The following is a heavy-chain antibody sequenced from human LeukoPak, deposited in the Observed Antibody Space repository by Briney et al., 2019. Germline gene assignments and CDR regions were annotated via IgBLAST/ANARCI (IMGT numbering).Heavy chain of an antibody. CDR3: AKDITPCLGYCTLRGFYYFDY. CDR2: ISGSGDST. Sequence: PGGSLRLSCAASGFTFTNYAMSWVRQAPGKGLDWVSAISGSGDSTYYADSVKGRFTISRDDSKNTLYLQMDSLRAEDTAVYYCAKDITPCLGYCTLRGFYYFDYWGQGTLVTVSS. D-gene: IGHD2-8*01. J-gene: IGHJ4*02. CDR1: GFTFTNYA. V-gene: IGHV3-23*01.